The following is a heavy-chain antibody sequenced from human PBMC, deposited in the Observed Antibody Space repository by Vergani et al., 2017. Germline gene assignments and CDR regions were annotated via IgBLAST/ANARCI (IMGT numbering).Heavy chain of an antibody. CDR2: IYSGGST. Sequence: EVQLVESGGGLVQPGGSLRLSCAASGFTVSSNYMSWVRQAPGKGLEWVSVIYSGGSTYYADSVKGRFTISRDNSKNTLYLQMNSLRAEDAAVYYCARGGYSSSWFFDYWGQGTLVTVSS. D-gene: IGHD6-13*01. J-gene: IGHJ4*02. CDR3: ARGGYSSSWFFDY. CDR1: GFTVSSNY. V-gene: IGHV3-66*02.